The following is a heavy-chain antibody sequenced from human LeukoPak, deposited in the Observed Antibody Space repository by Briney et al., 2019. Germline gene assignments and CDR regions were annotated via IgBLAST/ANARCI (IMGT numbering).Heavy chain of an antibody. CDR1: GFTFSSYA. CDR3: AKSFGPYSSGWYGY. J-gene: IGHJ4*02. Sequence: GGSLRLSCAASGFTFSSYAMSWVRQAPGKGLEWVSAISGSGGSTYYADSVKGRFTISRDNSKNTLYLQMNGLRAEDTAVYYCAKSFGPYSSGWYGYWGQGTLVTVSS. V-gene: IGHV3-23*01. CDR2: ISGSGGST. D-gene: IGHD6-19*01.